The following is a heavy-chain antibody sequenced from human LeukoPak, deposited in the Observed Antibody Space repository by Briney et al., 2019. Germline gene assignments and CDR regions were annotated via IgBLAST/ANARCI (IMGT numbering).Heavy chain of an antibody. CDR2: MNSNSGNT. Sequence: GASVKXXCXXXXXXXTNYDIXWVRQATGQGPEWMGWMNSNSGNTGYAQKFQGRVTMTRDTSINTAYMELHSLTSEDTAVYYCARGRGGTVVRGYLDYWGQGTLVTVSS. CDR1: XXXXTNYD. D-gene: IGHD3-10*01. V-gene: IGHV1-8*01. J-gene: IGHJ4*02. CDR3: ARGRGGTVVRGYLDY.